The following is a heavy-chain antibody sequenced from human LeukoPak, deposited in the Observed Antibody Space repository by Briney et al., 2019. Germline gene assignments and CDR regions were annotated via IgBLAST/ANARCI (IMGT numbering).Heavy chain of an antibody. D-gene: IGHD3-10*01. CDR1: GGSISSSSYY. Sequence: SETLSLTCTVSGGSISSSSYYWGWIRQPPGKGLEWIGSIYYSGSTYYNPSLESRVTISVDTSKNQFSLKLSSVTAADTAVYYCARLSFGPYYYYYMDVWGKGTTVTVSS. CDR3: ARLSFGPYYYYYMDV. V-gene: IGHV4-39*01. J-gene: IGHJ6*03. CDR2: IYYSGST.